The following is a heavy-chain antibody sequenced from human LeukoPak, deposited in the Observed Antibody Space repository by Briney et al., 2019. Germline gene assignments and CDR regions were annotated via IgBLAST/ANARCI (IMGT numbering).Heavy chain of an antibody. D-gene: IGHD3-22*01. V-gene: IGHV3-33*01. CDR3: ARAFTSTGYYYVEY. J-gene: IGHJ4*02. CDR1: GFTFSSFG. Sequence: PGRSLRLSCAASGFTFSSFGMHWVRQAPGKGLEWVVVIWYDGNNKYYADSVKGRFTISRDNSKNTLYLQMNSLRAEDTAVYYCARAFTSTGYYYVEYWGQGTLVTVSS. CDR2: IWYDGNNK.